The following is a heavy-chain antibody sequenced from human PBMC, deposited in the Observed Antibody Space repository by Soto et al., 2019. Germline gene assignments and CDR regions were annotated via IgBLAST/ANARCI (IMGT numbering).Heavy chain of an antibody. Sequence: QVQLVQSGSEVKKPGSSVKVSCKASGATFSSYDINWVRQAPGQGLEWMGGIIPTFRQPNYAQKFQDRLTITAHESTTTAYMALSSLTTEDTAVYFCAGRDGYTTWGQGTLVTVS. CDR1: GATFSSYD. CDR2: IIPTFRQP. V-gene: IGHV1-69*01. D-gene: IGHD5-12*01. J-gene: IGHJ5*02. CDR3: AGRDGYTT.